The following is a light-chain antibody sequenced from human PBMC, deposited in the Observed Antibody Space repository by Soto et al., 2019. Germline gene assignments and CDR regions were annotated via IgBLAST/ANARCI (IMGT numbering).Light chain of an antibody. V-gene: IGKV1-5*03. CDR1: QRISNW. Sequence: DIQMTQSPSTLSASVGDRVTITCRASQRISNWLAWYQQKPGKAPKVLIYKASTLESGVPLRFSGSGSGTEFTLTISSLQPDDFATYYCQHYNSYSEAFGQGTKV. J-gene: IGKJ1*01. CDR3: QHYNSYSEA. CDR2: KAS.